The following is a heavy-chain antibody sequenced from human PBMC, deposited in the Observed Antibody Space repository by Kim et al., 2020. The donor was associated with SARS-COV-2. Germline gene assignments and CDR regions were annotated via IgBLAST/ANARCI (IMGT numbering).Heavy chain of an antibody. CDR2: IYSGGST. D-gene: IGHD2-15*01. CDR3: ANLLSG. Sequence: IYSGGSTYYAYSVKGRFTISRDNSKNTLYLQMNSLRAEDTAVYYCANLLSGWGQGTRVTVSS. V-gene: IGHV3-53*01. J-gene: IGHJ4*02.